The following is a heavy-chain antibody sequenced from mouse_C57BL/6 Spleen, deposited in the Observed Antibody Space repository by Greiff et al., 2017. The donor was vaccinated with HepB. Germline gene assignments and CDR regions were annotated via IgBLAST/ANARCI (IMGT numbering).Heavy chain of an antibody. Sequence: QVQLQQSGPELVKPGASVKISCKASGYAFSSSWMNWVKQRPGKGLEWIGRIYPGDGDTNYNGKFKGKATLTADKSSSTAYMQLSSLTSEDSAVYFCAGGDYGSSSYYYAMDYWGQGTSVTVSS. CDR2: IYPGDGDT. D-gene: IGHD1-1*01. CDR3: AGGDYGSSSYYYAMDY. V-gene: IGHV1-82*01. J-gene: IGHJ4*01. CDR1: GYAFSSSW.